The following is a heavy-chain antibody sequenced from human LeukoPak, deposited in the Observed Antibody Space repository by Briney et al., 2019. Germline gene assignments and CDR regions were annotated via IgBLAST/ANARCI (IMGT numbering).Heavy chain of an antibody. CDR1: GSSISSDYY. CDR2: IKHRGRS. Sequence: PSETLSLTCSVSGSSISSDYYWGWVRQPPGKGLEWIGSIKHRGRSYYNPSLKSRVTISVDTSKNQFSLKLSSVTAADTAVYYCASGWYSANWFDPWGQGTLVTVSS. D-gene: IGHD6-19*01. CDR3: ASGWYSANWFDP. J-gene: IGHJ5*02. V-gene: IGHV4-38-2*02.